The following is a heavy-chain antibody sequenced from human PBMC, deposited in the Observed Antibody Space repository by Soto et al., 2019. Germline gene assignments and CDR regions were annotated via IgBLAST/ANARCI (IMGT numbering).Heavy chain of an antibody. V-gene: IGHV3-21*01. CDR1: GFTFSSYN. D-gene: IGHD5-12*01. J-gene: IGHJ6*02. CDR3: ASTRRDGYNNYYYYYGMDV. Sequence: GGSLRLSCAASGFTFSSYNMNWVRQAPGKGLEWVSSISSSSSYIYYADSVKGRFTISRDNAKNSLYLQMNSLRAEDTAVYYSASTRRDGYNNYYYYYGMDVWGQGTXVTVSS. CDR2: ISSSSSYI.